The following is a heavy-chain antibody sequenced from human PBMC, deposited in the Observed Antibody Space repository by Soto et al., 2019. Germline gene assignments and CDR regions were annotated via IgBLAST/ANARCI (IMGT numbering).Heavy chain of an antibody. J-gene: IGHJ6*02. CDR3: ARDWPIIAAAAVSYYYGMDV. D-gene: IGHD6-13*01. CDR2: TIPIFGTA. V-gene: IGHV1-69*13. CDR1: GGTFSSYA. Sequence: ASVKVSGKASGGTFSSYAISWVRQAPGQGLEWMGGTIPIFGTANYAQKFQGRVTITADESTSTAYMELSSLRSEDTAVYYCARDWPIIAAAAVSYYYGMDVRGQGTTVTAP.